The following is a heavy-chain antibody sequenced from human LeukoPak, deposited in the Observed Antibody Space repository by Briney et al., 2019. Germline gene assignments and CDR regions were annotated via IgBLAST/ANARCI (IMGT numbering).Heavy chain of an antibody. D-gene: IGHD4-17*01. CDR3: ARDASSYGGKSWGEGY. CDR1: GYTFTSYG. V-gene: IGHV1-69*13. J-gene: IGHJ4*02. CDR2: IIPIFGTT. Sequence: GASVKVSCKASGYTFTSYGISWVRQAPGQGLEWVGGIIPIFGTTKYAQKFQGRATITADASATTAYMELVSLTSGDTAVYYCARDASSYGGKSWGEGYWGQGTRVTVSS.